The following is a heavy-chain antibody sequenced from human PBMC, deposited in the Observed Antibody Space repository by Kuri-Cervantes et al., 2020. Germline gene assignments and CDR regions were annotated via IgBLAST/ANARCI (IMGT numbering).Heavy chain of an antibody. CDR1: GGSFSGYY. CDR2: INHSGST. V-gene: IGHV4-34*01. CDR3: AGGALRRIAAAGTGDWFDP. D-gene: IGHD6-13*01. Sequence: GSLRLSCAVYGGSFSGYYWSWIRQPPGKGLEWIGEINHSGSTNYNPSLKSRVTISVDTSKNQFSLKLSSVTAADTAVYYCAGGALRRIAAAGTGDWFDPWGQGTLVTVSS. J-gene: IGHJ5*02.